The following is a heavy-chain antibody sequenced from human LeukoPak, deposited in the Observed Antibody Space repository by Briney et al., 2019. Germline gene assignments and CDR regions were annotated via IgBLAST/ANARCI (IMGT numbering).Heavy chain of an antibody. Sequence: QTGGSLRLSCAASGFTFITYWMTWVRQAPGKGLEWVANINRDGGETYYVGSVKGRFTISRDNAKNALYLQMNSLRVEDTAVYYCVRDEYYDRPSQNYGMDVWGQGTTVTVSS. J-gene: IGHJ6*02. CDR1: GFTFITYW. CDR2: INRDGGET. V-gene: IGHV3-7*04. D-gene: IGHD3-10*02. CDR3: VRDEYYDRPSQNYGMDV.